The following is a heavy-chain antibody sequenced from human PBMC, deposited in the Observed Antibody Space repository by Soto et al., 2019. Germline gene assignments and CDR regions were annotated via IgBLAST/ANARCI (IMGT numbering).Heavy chain of an antibody. V-gene: IGHV4-4*02. CDR3: ARTYSSSWGGEHYYYYMDV. CDR2: IYHSGST. D-gene: IGHD6-6*01. Sequence: NPSETLSLTCAVSSGSISSSNWWSWVRQPPGKGLEWIGEIYHSGSTNYNPSLKSRVTISVDKSKNQFSLKLSSVTAADTAVYYCARTYSSSWGGEHYYYYMDVWGKGTTVTVSS. CDR1: SGSISSSNW. J-gene: IGHJ6*03.